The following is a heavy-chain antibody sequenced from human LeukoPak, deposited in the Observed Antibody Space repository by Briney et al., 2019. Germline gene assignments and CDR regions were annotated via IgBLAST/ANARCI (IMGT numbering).Heavy chain of an antibody. J-gene: IGHJ5*01. V-gene: IGHV1-24*01. D-gene: IGHD6-6*01. CDR3: ASPASDLSFDS. CDR2: FDPENGET. CDR1: GYSLIDIA. Sequence: ASVKVSCKVSGYSLIDIAMHWVRQAPGKGLEWMGGFDPENGETIYAQSFQGRVNMTEDTSTDTAYMELGSLTSEDTAVYYCASPASDLSFDSWGQGTLVTVSA.